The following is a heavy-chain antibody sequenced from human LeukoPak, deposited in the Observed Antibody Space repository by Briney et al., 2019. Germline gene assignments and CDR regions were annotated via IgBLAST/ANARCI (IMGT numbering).Heavy chain of an antibody. J-gene: IGHJ4*02. CDR3: ARENDYALDY. Sequence: GGSLRLSCAASGFTFSSYGMHWVRQAPGKGLEWVAVIRYVGSDKYYADPVKGRFTISRDNSQNTMYLQMNSLRAEDTAVYYCARENDYALDYWGQGTLVTVSS. CDR1: GFTFSSYG. V-gene: IGHV3-30*12. D-gene: IGHD4-17*01. CDR2: IRYVGSDK.